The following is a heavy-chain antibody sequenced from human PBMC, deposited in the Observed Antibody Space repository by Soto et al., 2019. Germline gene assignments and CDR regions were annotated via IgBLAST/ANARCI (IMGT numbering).Heavy chain of an antibody. Sequence: ASVKVSCKASGYTFTSYDINWVRQATGQGLEWMGWMNPNSGNTGYAQKFQGRVTMTRNTSISTAYMELSSLRSEDTAVYYCARGHEVGSWYRDYNWFDPWGQGTLVTVSS. D-gene: IGHD6-13*01. V-gene: IGHV1-8*01. CDR1: GYTFTSYD. J-gene: IGHJ5*02. CDR2: MNPNSGNT. CDR3: ARGHEVGSWYRDYNWFDP.